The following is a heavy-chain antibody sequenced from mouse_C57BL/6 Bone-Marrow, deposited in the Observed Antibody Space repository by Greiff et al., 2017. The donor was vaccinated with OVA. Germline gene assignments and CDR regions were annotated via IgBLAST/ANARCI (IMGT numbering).Heavy chain of an antibody. CDR2: IYPSDSET. D-gene: IGHD6-1*01. CDR3: ARLGSPFAY. V-gene: IGHV1-61*01. J-gene: IGHJ3*01. CDR1: GYTFTSYW. Sequence: QVQLQQPGAELVRPGSSVKLSCKASGYTFTSYWMDWVKQRPGQGLEWIGNIYPSDSETHYNQKFKDKATLTSTAYMQLSSLTSEDSAVYYCARLGSPFAYWGQGTLVTVSA.